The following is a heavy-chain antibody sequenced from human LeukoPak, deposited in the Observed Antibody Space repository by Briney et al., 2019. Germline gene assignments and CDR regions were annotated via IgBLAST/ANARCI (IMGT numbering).Heavy chain of an antibody. CDR1: GGSISSSSYY. J-gene: IGHJ4*02. CDR2: IYFGGST. Sequence: SETLSLSCTVSGGSISSSSYYWGWIRQPPGKGLGWIGSIYFGGSTYYHPSLKSRVTISVDTSKNHFSLKLSSVTAADTAVYYCARHSGENGSGSHVFDYWGQGTLVTVSS. CDR3: ARHSGENGSGSHVFDY. V-gene: IGHV4-39*01. D-gene: IGHD3-10*01.